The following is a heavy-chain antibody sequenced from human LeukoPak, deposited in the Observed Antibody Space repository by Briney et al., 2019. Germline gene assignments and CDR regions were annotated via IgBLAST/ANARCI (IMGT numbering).Heavy chain of an antibody. Sequence: ASVKVSCKASGYTFTGYYMHWVRQAPGQGLEWMGWINPYSGGTNYAQTFQGRVTMSRDTSISTAYMELSRLTSDDTAVYYCAGLSGYDPYYFDYWGQGTLVAVSS. CDR3: AGLSGYDPYYFDY. J-gene: IGHJ4*02. V-gene: IGHV1-2*02. D-gene: IGHD5-12*01. CDR1: GYTFTGYY. CDR2: INPYSGGT.